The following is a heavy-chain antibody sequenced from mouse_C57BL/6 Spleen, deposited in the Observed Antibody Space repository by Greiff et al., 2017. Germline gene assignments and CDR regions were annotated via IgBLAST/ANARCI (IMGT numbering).Heavy chain of an antibody. D-gene: IGHD2-2*01. J-gene: IGHJ4*01. Sequence: QVQLQQPGAELVKPGASVKLSCKASGYTFTSSWMHWVKQRPGQGLEWIGMIHPNSGSTNYKAKFKSKATLTVDKSSSTAYMQLSSLTSEDSAVYYWARGGGNDIYAMDYWGQGTSVTVSS. CDR1: GYTFTSSW. CDR2: IHPNSGST. CDR3: ARGGGNDIYAMDY. V-gene: IGHV1-64*01.